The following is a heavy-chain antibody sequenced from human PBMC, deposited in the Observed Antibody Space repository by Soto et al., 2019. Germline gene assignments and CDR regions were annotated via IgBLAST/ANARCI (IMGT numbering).Heavy chain of an antibody. CDR1: GFTFSSYS. V-gene: IGHV3-48*02. CDR3: ARGRRSGYEPTDY. D-gene: IGHD5-12*01. Sequence: EVQLVESGGGLVQPGGSLRLSCAASGFTFSSYSMNWVRQAPGKGLEWVSYISSSSSTIYYADSVKGRFTISRDNAKNSLYLQRNSLRDEETAVYYCARGRRSGYEPTDYWGQGTLVTVSS. J-gene: IGHJ4*02. CDR2: ISSSSSTI.